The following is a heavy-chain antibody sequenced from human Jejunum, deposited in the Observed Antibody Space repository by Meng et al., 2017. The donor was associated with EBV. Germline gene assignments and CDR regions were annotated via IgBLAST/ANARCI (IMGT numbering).Heavy chain of an antibody. J-gene: IGHJ4*02. V-gene: IGHV4-30-2*01. CDR1: GDSITRGAYL. CDR3: ARGGPDFGDYVPFDY. Sequence: HPQEPGQGLVKPSQPLSLTCAVSGDSITRGAYLWSWIRQPPGKDLEWIGNIYHIGSTYYNPSLKSRVTISVDRSKNQFSLKLTSVTAADTAVYYCARGGPDFGDYVPFDYWGQGTLVTVSS. CDR2: IYHIGST. D-gene: IGHD4-17*01.